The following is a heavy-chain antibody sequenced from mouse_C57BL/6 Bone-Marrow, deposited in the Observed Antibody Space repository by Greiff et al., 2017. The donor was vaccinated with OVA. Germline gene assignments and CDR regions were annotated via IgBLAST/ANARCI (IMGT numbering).Heavy chain of an antibody. CDR2: IDPADSYT. V-gene: IGHV1-69*01. CDR3: ASEDDDLPMFAY. CDR1: GYTFTSYW. Sequence: QVQLQQPGAELVMPGASVKLSCKASGYTFTSYWMHWVKQRPGQGLEWIGEIDPADSYTNYNQKFKGKSTLTVDKSSSTAYMQLSSLTSEDSAVYYCASEDDDLPMFAYWGQGTRVTVSA. J-gene: IGHJ3*01. D-gene: IGHD2-4*01.